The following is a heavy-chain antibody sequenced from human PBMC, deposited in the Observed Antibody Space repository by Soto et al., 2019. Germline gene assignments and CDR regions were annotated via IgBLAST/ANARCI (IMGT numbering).Heavy chain of an antibody. CDR3: AREVVVAASNYYYYYGMDV. CDR2: IYYSGST. V-gene: IGHV4-39*02. D-gene: IGHD2-15*01. J-gene: IGHJ6*02. CDR1: GGSISSSSYY. Sequence: ETLSLTCTVSGGSISSSSYYWGWIRQPPGKGLGWIGSIYYSGSTYYNPSLKSRVTISVDTSKNQFSLKLSSVTAADTAVYYCAREVVVAASNYYYYYGMDVWGQGTTVTVSS.